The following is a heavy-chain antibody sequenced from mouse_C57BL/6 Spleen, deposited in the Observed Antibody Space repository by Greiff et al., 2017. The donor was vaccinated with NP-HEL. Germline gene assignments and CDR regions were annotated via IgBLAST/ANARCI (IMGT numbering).Heavy chain of an antibody. CDR2: IDPSDSYT. Sequence: QVQLQQPGAELVIPGASVKLSCKASGYTFTSYWMHWVKQRPGQGLEWIGEIDPSDSYTNYNQKFKGKSTLTVDKSSSTAYMQLSSLTSEDSAVYYCARSTGGFAYWGQGTLVTVSA. D-gene: IGHD2-1*01. CDR1: GYTFTSYW. V-gene: IGHV1-69*01. CDR3: ARSTGGFAY. J-gene: IGHJ3*01.